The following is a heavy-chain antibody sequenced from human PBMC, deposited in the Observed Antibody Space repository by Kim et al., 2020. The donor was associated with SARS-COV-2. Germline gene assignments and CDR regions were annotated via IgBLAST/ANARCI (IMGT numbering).Heavy chain of an antibody. D-gene: IGHD2-15*01. V-gene: IGHV3-23*01. J-gene: IGHJ6*02. Sequence: AGSGKGRFTISRDNSRNTLNLQMNSLRAEETAVYYCVKSSGSSIYSGLGVWGQGTTVTVSS. CDR3: VKSSGSSIYSGLGV.